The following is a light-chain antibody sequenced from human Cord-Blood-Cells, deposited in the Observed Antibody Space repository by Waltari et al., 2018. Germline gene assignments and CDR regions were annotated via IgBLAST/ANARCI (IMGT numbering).Light chain of an antibody. J-gene: IGKJ4*01. V-gene: IGKV3-11*01. CDR1: QSVSSY. CDR3: QQRRT. CDR2: DAS. Sequence: EIVLTQSPATLSLSPGERATLSCRASQSVSSYLAWYQQTPGQAPRLLIDDASNSATGIPARCSGSGCVADFTLTISSLEPEDFAVYYCQQRRTFGGGTKVEIK.